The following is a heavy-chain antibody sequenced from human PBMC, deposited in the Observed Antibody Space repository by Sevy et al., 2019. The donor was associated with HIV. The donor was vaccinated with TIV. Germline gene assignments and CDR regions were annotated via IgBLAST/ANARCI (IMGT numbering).Heavy chain of an antibody. CDR2: IIPIFGTA. CDR1: GDTFSSYA. D-gene: IGHD4-4*01. Sequence: ASVKVSCKASGDTFSSYAISWVRQAPGQGLEWMGGIIPIFGTANYAQKFQGRVTITADESTTTGYMELSSLRSEDTAVYYCARDTMTTITTKAFDIWGQGKMVTVSS. CDR3: ARDTMTTITTKAFDI. V-gene: IGHV1-69*13. J-gene: IGHJ3*02.